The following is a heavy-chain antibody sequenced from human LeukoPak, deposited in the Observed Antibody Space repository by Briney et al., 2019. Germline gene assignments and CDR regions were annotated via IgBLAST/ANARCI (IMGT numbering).Heavy chain of an antibody. J-gene: IGHJ4*02. CDR3: ARSSARYYYGSGSPNY. CDR2: MNPNSGNT. D-gene: IGHD3-10*01. Sequence: ASVKVSCKASGYTLTSYDINWVRQATGQGLEWMGWMNPNSGNTGYAQKFQGRVTMTRNTSISTAYMELSSLRSEDTAVYYCARSSARYYYGSGSPNYWGQGTLVTVSS. CDR1: GYTLTSYD. V-gene: IGHV1-8*01.